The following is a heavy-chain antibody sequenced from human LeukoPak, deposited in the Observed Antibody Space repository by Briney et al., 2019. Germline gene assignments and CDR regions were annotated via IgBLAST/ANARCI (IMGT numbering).Heavy chain of an antibody. Sequence: PGGSLRLSCAASGFTFSSYAMSWVRQAPGKGLEWVSAISGSGGSTYYADSVKGRFTISRDNAKSSLYLQMNSLRAEDTALYYCAKDIGSGGSCYGSWGQGTLVTVSS. CDR3: AKDIGSGGSCYGS. V-gene: IGHV3-23*01. D-gene: IGHD2-15*01. J-gene: IGHJ4*02. CDR1: GFTFSSYA. CDR2: ISGSGGST.